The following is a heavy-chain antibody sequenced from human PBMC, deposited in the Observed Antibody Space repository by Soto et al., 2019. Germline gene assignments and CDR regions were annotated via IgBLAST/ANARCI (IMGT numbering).Heavy chain of an antibody. V-gene: IGHV5-10-1*01. D-gene: IGHD2-15*01. Sequence: PGESLKISCKASGYKFTTFWLNWVRQTPGKGLEWLGRIDPTDSFTNYSPPFEGHVTISVDRSISTAYLQWNSLQASDTAIHYCARPASGGSRDAFDVWGQGTTVTVS. CDR1: GYKFTTFW. CDR3: ARPASGGSRDAFDV. J-gene: IGHJ3*01. CDR2: IDPTDSFT.